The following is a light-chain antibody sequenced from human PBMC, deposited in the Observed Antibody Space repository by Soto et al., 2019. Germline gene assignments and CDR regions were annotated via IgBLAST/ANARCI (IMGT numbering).Light chain of an antibody. Sequence: QSALTQPASVSGSPGQSITISCAGTSSDIGSYNLVSWYQQHPGKAPKLMIYEGTKRPSGLSTRFSGSKSGNTASLTISGLQAEDEADYYCCSYAGSTTWLFGGGTKLTVL. CDR1: SSDIGSYNL. V-gene: IGLV2-23*01. J-gene: IGLJ3*02. CDR3: CSYAGSTTWL. CDR2: EGT.